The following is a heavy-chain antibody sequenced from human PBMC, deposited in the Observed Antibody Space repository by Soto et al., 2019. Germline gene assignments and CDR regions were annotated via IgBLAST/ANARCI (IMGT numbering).Heavy chain of an antibody. V-gene: IGHV1-69*13. CDR3: AGRFGRLESDYVMDV. J-gene: IGHJ6*02. D-gene: IGHD3-10*01. CDR2: IIPIFGTA. Sequence: SVTLSWTPSGGTFRRYAISWVRKAPGQGLEWMGGIIPIFGTANYAQKFQGRVTITADESTSTAYMELSSLRSEDTAVYYCAGRFGRLESDYVMDVWGQGTRVTVS. CDR1: GGTFRRYA.